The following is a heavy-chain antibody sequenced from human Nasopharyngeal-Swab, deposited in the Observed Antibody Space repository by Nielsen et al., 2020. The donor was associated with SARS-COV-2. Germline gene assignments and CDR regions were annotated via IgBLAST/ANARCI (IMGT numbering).Heavy chain of an antibody. Sequence: SETLSLTCAVYGGSFSGYYWSWIRQPPGKGLEWIGEINHSGSTNYNPSLKSRVTISVDTSKNQFSLKLSSVTAADTAVYYCARFRVGGSYFDYWGQGTLVTVSS. CDR1: GGSFSGYY. V-gene: IGHV4-34*01. J-gene: IGHJ4*02. CDR2: INHSGST. D-gene: IGHD1-26*01. CDR3: ARFRVGGSYFDY.